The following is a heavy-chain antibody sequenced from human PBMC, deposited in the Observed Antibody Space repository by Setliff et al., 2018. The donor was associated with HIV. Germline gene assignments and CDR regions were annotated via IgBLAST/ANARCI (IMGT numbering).Heavy chain of an antibody. CDR1: GYTLTRDA. CDR3: ARSYYGSGISLDAFDI. D-gene: IGHD3-10*01. J-gene: IGHJ3*02. V-gene: IGHV1-69*06. CDR2: SIPLFGTT. Sequence: SVKVSCKASGYTLTRDAMNWVRQAPGQGLEWMGGSIPLFGTTNSAQKFQGRLTITADKSTTTVYMELSSLRSADTAVYYCARSYYGSGISLDAFDIWGQGTMVTVSS.